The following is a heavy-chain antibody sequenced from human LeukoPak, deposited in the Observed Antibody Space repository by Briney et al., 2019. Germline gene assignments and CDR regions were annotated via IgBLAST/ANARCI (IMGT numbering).Heavy chain of an antibody. D-gene: IGHD3-22*01. J-gene: IGHJ4*02. Sequence: AGGSLRLSCAASGXTFSSYAMSWVRQAPGKGLEWVSAISGSGGSTYYADSVKGRFTISRDNSKNTLYLQMNSLRAEDTAVYYCAKDSDTMIVVVIATFDYWGQGTLVTVSS. V-gene: IGHV3-23*01. CDR3: AKDSDTMIVVVIATFDY. CDR1: GXTFSSYA. CDR2: ISGSGGST.